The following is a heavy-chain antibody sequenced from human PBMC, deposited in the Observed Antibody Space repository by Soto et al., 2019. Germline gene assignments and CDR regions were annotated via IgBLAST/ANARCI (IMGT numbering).Heavy chain of an antibody. CDR2: IDNAGTDS. Sequence: EVQLVESGGGLVQPGGSLRLSCAASGFTLSGRSMHWVRQAPGKGLVWVSGIDNAGTDSTYADSVKGRFTSSRDNAKNMLYLQMNSLRVEDTAVDYCDRGWFGPDVWGKGTTVTVSS. V-gene: IGHV3-74*01. D-gene: IGHD3-10*01. CDR3: DRGWFGPDV. CDR1: GFTLSGRS. J-gene: IGHJ6*04.